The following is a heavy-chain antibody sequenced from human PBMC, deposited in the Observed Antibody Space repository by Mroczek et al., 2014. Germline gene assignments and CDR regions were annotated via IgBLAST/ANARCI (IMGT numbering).Heavy chain of an antibody. CDR1: GGSFSGYY. V-gene: IGHV4-34*01. J-gene: IGHJ4*02. CDR2: INHSGST. D-gene: IGHD4-17*01. Sequence: QVQLQESGAGLLKPSETLSLTCAVYGGSFSGYYWSWIRQPPGKGLEWIGEINHSGSTNYNPSLKSRVTISVDTSKNQFSLKLSSVTAADTAVYYCASSPGVDILGGDYGDYESSVWGQGTLVTVSS. CDR3: ASSPGVDILGGDYGDYESSV.